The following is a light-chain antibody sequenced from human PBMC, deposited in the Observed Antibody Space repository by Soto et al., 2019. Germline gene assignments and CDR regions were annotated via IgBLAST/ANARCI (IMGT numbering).Light chain of an antibody. CDR1: QGVRIF. CDR2: DAS. V-gene: IGKV3-11*01. Sequence: EIVLTQSPATLSLSPGERATLSRRASQGVRIFLAWYQQKPGQAPRLLIYDASNRATGIPDRFSGSGSGTDFTLTISSLEPEDFAVYYCQQRGNWPLYTFGQGTKVEMK. J-gene: IGKJ2*01. CDR3: QQRGNWPLYT.